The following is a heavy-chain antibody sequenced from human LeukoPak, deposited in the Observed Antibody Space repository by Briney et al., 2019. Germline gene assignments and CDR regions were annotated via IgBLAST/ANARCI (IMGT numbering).Heavy chain of an antibody. J-gene: IGHJ5*02. CDR1: GGSVGTYY. Sequence: PSETLSLTCTVSGGSVGTYYWSWIRQPAGKGLEWIGRISASVSATYNPSLKSRVTMSVDTSKNQFSLRLSSVTAADTAVYYCARHKDRTYGSGVDWFDPWGQGTLVTVSS. D-gene: IGHD3-10*01. CDR3: ARHKDRTYGSGVDWFDP. CDR2: ISASVSA. V-gene: IGHV4-4*07.